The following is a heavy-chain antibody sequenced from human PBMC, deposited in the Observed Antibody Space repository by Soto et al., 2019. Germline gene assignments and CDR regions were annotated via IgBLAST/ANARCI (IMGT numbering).Heavy chain of an antibody. CDR1: GYTFTSYG. Sequence: GASVKVSCKASGYTFTSYGISWVRQAPGQGLEWMGWISAYNGNTNYAQKLQGRVTMTTDTSTSTAYMELRSLRSDDTAVYYCARVRVAGPVGYYFDYWGQGTLVTVSS. CDR2: ISAYNGNT. CDR3: ARVRVAGPVGYYFDY. D-gene: IGHD6-19*01. V-gene: IGHV1-18*01. J-gene: IGHJ4*02.